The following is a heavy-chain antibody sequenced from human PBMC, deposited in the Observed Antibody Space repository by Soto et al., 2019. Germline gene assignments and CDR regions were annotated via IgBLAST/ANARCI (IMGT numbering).Heavy chain of an antibody. J-gene: IGHJ5*02. D-gene: IGHD3-10*01. V-gene: IGHV4-39*01. CDR3: ARHSSRGSGIYPNWFDP. Sequence: QLQLQESGPGLMKPSETLSLTCSVSGGSISSGTYYWGWIRQPPGKGLEWIGSIYYSGSTYYNPSLKSRVTISADTSKSQFSLRLSSATAADTAVYYCARHSSRGSGIYPNWFDPWGQGTLVTVSS. CDR1: GGSISSGTYY. CDR2: IYYSGST.